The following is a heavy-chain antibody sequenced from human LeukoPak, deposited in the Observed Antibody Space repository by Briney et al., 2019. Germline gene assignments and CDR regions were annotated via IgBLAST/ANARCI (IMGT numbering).Heavy chain of an antibody. CDR3: ARASTGAIFYYGMDV. V-gene: IGHV4-59*01. D-gene: IGHD3-9*01. CDR2: TYNSGST. Sequence: SETLSLTCTVSGGSIRTSYWSWIRQPPGKGLEWIGCTYNSGSTKYNPSLNSRVTISEDTSKNQFSLRMSSVTAADTAVYYCARASTGAIFYYGMDVWGQGTTVTVSS. J-gene: IGHJ6*02. CDR1: GGSIRTSY.